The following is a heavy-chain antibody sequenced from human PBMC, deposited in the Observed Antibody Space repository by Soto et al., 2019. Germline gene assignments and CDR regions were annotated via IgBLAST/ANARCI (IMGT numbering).Heavy chain of an antibody. CDR3: AKGGKITMIVVVITYFDY. Sequence: GGSLRLSCAASGFTFSSYAMSWVRQAPGKGLEWVSAISGSGGSTYYADSVKGRFTISRDNSKNTLYLQMNSLRAEDTAVYYCAKGGKITMIVVVITYFDYWGQGTLVTVSS. J-gene: IGHJ4*02. V-gene: IGHV3-23*01. D-gene: IGHD3-22*01. CDR2: ISGSGGST. CDR1: GFTFSSYA.